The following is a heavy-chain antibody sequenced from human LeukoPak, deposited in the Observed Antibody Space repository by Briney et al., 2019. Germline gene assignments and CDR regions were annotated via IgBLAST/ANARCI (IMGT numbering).Heavy chain of an antibody. Sequence: GGSLRLSCAASGFTFSSYAMSWVRQAPGKGLEWVSAISGSGGSTYYADSVKGRFTISRDNSKHTPYLQMNSLRAEDTAVYYCSKWKAIVLVPAARSPIDYWGQGTLVTVSS. V-gene: IGHV3-23*01. CDR3: SKWKAIVLVPAARSPIDY. D-gene: IGHD2-2*01. J-gene: IGHJ4*02. CDR1: GFTFSSYA. CDR2: ISGSGGST.